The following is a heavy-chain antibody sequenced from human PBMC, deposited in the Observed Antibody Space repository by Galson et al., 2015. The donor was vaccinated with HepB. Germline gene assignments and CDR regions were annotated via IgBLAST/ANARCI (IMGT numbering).Heavy chain of an antibody. CDR2: IIPILGVA. Sequence: SVKVSCKASGGTFSSYAISWVRQAPGRGLEWMGRIIPILGVASYAQMFEDRVTITADKSSTTAFMDLSTLTSEDTAVYYCARDNRNYYDDSGRNAFDIWGQGTMATVSS. CDR3: ARDNRNYYDDSGRNAFDI. D-gene: IGHD3-22*01. J-gene: IGHJ3*02. CDR1: GGTFSSYA. V-gene: IGHV1-69*04.